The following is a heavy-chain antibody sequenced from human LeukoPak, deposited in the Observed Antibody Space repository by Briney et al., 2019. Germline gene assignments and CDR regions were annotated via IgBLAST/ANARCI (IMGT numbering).Heavy chain of an antibody. CDR3: AELGITMIGGV. D-gene: IGHD3-10*02. Sequence: GGSLRLSCTASGFTFHNYSVNWVRQAPGKGLEWVSYISSSGSTIYYADSVKGRFTISRDNAKNSLYLQMNSLRAEDTAVYYCAELGITMIGGVWGKGTTVTISS. V-gene: IGHV3-48*04. J-gene: IGHJ6*04. CDR2: ISSSGSTI. CDR1: GFTFHNYS.